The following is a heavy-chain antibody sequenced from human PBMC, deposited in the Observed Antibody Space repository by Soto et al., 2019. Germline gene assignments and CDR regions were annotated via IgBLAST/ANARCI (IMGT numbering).Heavy chain of an antibody. CDR1: GYSFTSYW. CDR2: IYPGDSDT. V-gene: IGHV5-51*01. J-gene: IGHJ3*02. CDR3: AIVSGSEGELLAISI. Sequence: GESLKISCKGSGYSFTSYWIGWVRQMPGKGLEWMGIIYPGDSDTRYSPSFQGQVTISADKSISTAYLQWSSLKASDTAMYYCAIVSGSEGELLAISIWGQGTMVPVSS. D-gene: IGHD1-26*01.